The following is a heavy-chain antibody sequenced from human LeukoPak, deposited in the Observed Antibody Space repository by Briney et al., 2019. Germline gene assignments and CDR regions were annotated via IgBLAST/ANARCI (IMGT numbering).Heavy chain of an antibody. Sequence: GGSLRLSCAASGFTFSSYAMSWVRQAPGKGLEGVSAISVSGGSTYYADSVKGRFTISRDNSKNTLYLQMNSLRADHTALDYCAQDRRVVVAATYLTSFFDYWGQGTLVTVSS. J-gene: IGHJ4*02. CDR3: AQDRRVVVAATYLTSFFDY. CDR1: GFTFSSYA. CDR2: ISVSGGST. D-gene: IGHD2-15*01. V-gene: IGHV3-23*01.